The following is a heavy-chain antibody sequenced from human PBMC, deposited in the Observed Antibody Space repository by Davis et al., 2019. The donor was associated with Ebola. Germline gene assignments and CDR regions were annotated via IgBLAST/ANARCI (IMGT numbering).Heavy chain of an antibody. V-gene: IGHV3-23*01. Sequence: PGGSLRLSCAASGFTFSSYAMSWVRQAPGKGLEWVSAIICSGGSTSYADSVMGRFTISRDNSKNTLYLQMNSLRAEDTAVYYCAKDRGYCTGGVCYNFDYWGQGTLVTVSS. CDR3: AKDRGYCTGGVCYNFDY. D-gene: IGHD2-8*02. J-gene: IGHJ4*02. CDR1: GFTFSSYA. CDR2: IICSGGST.